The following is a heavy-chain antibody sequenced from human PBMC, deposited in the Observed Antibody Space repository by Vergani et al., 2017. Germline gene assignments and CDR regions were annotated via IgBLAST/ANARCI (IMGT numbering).Heavy chain of an antibody. V-gene: IGHV3-73*01. CDR2: IRSKANSYAT. J-gene: IGHJ4*02. CDR1: GFTFSSYA. CDR3: TIAAGEAAY. D-gene: IGHD6-13*01. Sequence: VQLVESGGGVVQPGRSLRLSCAASGFTFSSYAMHWVRQAPGKGLEWVGRIRSKANSYATAYAASVKGRFTISRDDSKNTAYLQMNSLKTEDTAVYYCTIAAGEAAYGGQGTLVTVSS.